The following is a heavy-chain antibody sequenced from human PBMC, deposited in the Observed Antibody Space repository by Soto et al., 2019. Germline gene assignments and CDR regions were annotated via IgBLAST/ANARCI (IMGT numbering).Heavy chain of an antibody. CDR2: INPDDGNT. V-gene: IGHV1-18*01. J-gene: IGHJ5*02. CDR1: GYTFTSYG. Sequence: ASVKVSCKASGYTFTSYGISWVRQAPGQGLEWMGCINPDDGNTNYAQKFQGRVTMTKDTSTDTAYMELSSLRSEDTAVYYCAVCYYDSSGYYSGWFDPWGQGTLVTV. CDR3: AVCYYDSSGYYSGWFDP. D-gene: IGHD3-22*01.